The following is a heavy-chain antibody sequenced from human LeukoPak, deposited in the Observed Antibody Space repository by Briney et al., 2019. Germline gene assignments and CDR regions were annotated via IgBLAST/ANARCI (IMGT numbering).Heavy chain of an antibody. CDR1: GFTFSSYS. D-gene: IGHD2-2*01. CDR3: ARERQYQSRGFDY. CDR2: ISSSGSYI. Sequence: GGSLRLSCAASGFTFSSYSMNWVRQAPGKGLEWVSSISSSGSYIYYADSVKGRFTISRDNAKSSLYLQMNSLRAEDTAVYYCARERQYQSRGFDYWGQGTLVTVSS. V-gene: IGHV3-21*01. J-gene: IGHJ4*02.